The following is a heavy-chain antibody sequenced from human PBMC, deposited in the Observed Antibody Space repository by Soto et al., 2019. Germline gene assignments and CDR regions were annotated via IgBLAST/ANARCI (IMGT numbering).Heavy chain of an antibody. J-gene: IGHJ3*02. Sequence: GESLKISCKGSGYSFTSYWIGWVRQMPGKGLEWMGIIYPGDSDTRYGPSFQGQVTISADKSISTAYLQWSSLKASDTAMYYCARLWSGSYPGDAFDIWGQGTMVTVSS. V-gene: IGHV5-51*01. CDR1: GYSFTSYW. D-gene: IGHD1-26*01. CDR3: ARLWSGSYPGDAFDI. CDR2: IYPGDSDT.